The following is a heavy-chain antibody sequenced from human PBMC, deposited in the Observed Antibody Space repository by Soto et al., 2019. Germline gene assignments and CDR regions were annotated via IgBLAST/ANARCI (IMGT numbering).Heavy chain of an antibody. CDR1: GGSISSYY. J-gene: IGHJ1*01. Sequence: SETLSLTCTVSGGSISSYYWSWIRQPPGKGLEWIGYIYYSGSTNYNPSLKSRVTISVDTSKNQFSLKLSSVTAADTAVYYCARGAVAGSAEYFQHWGQGTLVTVSS. CDR2: IYYSGST. D-gene: IGHD6-19*01. V-gene: IGHV4-59*01. CDR3: ARGAVAGSAEYFQH.